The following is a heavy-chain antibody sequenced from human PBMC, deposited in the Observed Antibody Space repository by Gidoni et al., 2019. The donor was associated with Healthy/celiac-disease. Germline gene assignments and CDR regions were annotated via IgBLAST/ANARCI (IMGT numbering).Heavy chain of an antibody. CDR3: ARGTDYYDSSGYTY. J-gene: IGHJ4*02. V-gene: IGHV4-34*01. Sequence: QVQLQQWGAGLLKPSETLSLTCAVYGGSFSGYYWSWIRQPPGKGLEWIGEINHSGSTNYNPSLKSRVTISVDTSKNQFSLKLSSVTAADTAVYYCARGTDYYDSSGYTYWGQGTLVTVSS. CDR2: INHSGST. D-gene: IGHD3-22*01. CDR1: GGSFSGYY.